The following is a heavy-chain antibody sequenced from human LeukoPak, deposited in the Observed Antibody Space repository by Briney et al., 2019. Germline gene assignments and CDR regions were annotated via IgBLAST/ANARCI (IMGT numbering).Heavy chain of an antibody. D-gene: IGHD3-3*01. CDR1: GGSISSYY. CDR3: ARLNYDFWSVNWFDP. CDR2: IYTSGST. J-gene: IGHJ5*02. V-gene: IGHV4-4*09. Sequence: SETLSLTCTVSGGSISSYYWSWIRQPPGKGLEWIGYIYTSGSTNYNPSLKSRVTISVDTSKNQFSLKLSSVTAAVTAVYYCARLNYDFWSVNWFDPWGQGTLVTVSS.